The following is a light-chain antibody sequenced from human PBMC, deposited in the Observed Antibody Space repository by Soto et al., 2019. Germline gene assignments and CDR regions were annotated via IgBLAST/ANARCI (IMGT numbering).Light chain of an antibody. V-gene: IGKV3-11*01. CDR1: QSVGTY. Sequence: EIVLTQSPGTLSLSPGERATLSCRASQSVGTYLAWYQQKPGQAPRLLIYDASNRATGIAPRFRGSGSGTEFTLTISSLQPDDFATYYCQQYNTFSPKFGQGTKVDIK. CDR2: DAS. CDR3: QQYNTFSPK. J-gene: IGKJ1*01.